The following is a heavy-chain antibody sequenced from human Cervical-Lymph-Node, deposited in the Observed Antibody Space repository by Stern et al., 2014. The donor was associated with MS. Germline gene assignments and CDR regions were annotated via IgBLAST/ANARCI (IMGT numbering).Heavy chain of an antibody. D-gene: IGHD3-9*01. J-gene: IGHJ5*02. V-gene: IGHV4-61*01. CDR1: GGSVSSGSYF. CDR3: GMTIFLGGWFDP. Sequence: LQLQESGPGLVKPSETLSLTCAVSGGSVSSGSYFWSWIRQPPGRGLEWIGYISSSGSTTYNPSLKSRVTLSLDTAKNQVTLKLSSVTAADTSVYYCGMTIFLGGWFDPWGQGTLVTVSS. CDR2: ISSSGST.